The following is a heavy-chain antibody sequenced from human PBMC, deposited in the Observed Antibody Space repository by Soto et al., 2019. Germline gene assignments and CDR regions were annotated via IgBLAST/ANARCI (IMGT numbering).Heavy chain of an antibody. V-gene: IGHV5-51*01. J-gene: IGHJ3*01. CDR2: IYPADSDA. CDR3: ARPHTYYYDSSGSLHDAFDV. D-gene: IGHD3-22*01. Sequence: GESLKISCKASGYSFNSYWIGWVRQVPGKGLEWMGIIYPADSDARYSPSFQGQVTISADKSLRTAYLQWSSLKASDTAMYYCARPHTYYYDSSGSLHDAFDVWGQGTLVTVSS. CDR1: GYSFNSYW.